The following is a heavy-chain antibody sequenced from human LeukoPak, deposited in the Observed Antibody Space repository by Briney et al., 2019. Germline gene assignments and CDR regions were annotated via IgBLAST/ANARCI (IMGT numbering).Heavy chain of an antibody. D-gene: IGHD3-16*01. J-gene: IGHJ4*02. V-gene: IGHV4-31*03. Sequence: SETLSLTCTVSGGSISSGGYYWSWIRQHPGKGLEWIGYIYYSGSTYYNPSLKSRLTISVDTSKNQFSLNLSSVTAADTAVYYCARSLGGYYFDYWGQGTLVTVSS. CDR2: IYYSGST. CDR3: ARSLGGYYFDY. CDR1: GGSISSGGYY.